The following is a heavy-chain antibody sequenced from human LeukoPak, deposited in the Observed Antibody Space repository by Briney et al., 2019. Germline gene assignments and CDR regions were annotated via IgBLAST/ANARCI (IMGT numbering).Heavy chain of an antibody. Sequence: GGSLRLSCAASGFTVSTNYMNWVRQAPGKGVEWVSILYSGRSTYYADSVEGRFIVSRDSSKNPLSLQMNDPRPEDTAVYYCARVADHFHWYLDLWGRGTLVTVSS. D-gene: IGHD3-3*02. CDR1: GFTVSTNY. J-gene: IGHJ2*01. CDR2: LYSGRST. V-gene: IGHV3-53*01. CDR3: ARVADHFHWYLDL.